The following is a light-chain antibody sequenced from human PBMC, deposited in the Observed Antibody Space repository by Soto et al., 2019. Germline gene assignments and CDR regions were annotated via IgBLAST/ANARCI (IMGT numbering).Light chain of an antibody. V-gene: IGKV1-13*02. Sequence: AIQLTQSTSSLSASFGDRVTITCRASQGISSALAWYQQKPGKAPKLLIYDASSLESGVPSRFSGIGSGTESTLTISSLKPDDFAAYYCQQYNSYSTFGQGTKVDIK. CDR3: QQYNSYST. J-gene: IGKJ1*01. CDR2: DAS. CDR1: QGISSA.